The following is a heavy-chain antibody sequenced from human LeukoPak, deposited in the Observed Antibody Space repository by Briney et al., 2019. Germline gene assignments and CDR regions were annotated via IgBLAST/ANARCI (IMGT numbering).Heavy chain of an antibody. D-gene: IGHD6-13*01. Sequence: PSQTLSLTCTVSGGSISSGGYYWSWIRQPPGKGLEWIGYIYHSGSTYYNPSLKSRVTISVDRSKNQFSLKLSSVTAADTAVYYCARLLAAAGSLAFDYWGQGTLVTVSS. CDR3: ARLLAAAGSLAFDY. J-gene: IGHJ4*02. CDR2: IYHSGST. CDR1: GGSISSGGYY. V-gene: IGHV4-30-2*01.